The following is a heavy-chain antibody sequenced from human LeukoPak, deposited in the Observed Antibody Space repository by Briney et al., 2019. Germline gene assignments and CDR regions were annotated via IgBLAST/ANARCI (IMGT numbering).Heavy chain of an antibody. J-gene: IGHJ4*02. V-gene: IGHV3-21*01. CDR1: GFTFSSYS. D-gene: IGHD3-10*01. CDR3: ASAYYYGSRTVGAY. CDR2: ISSSSSYI. Sequence: GASLRLSCAATGFTFSSYSMNWVRQAPGKGLEWVSSISSSSSYIYYADSVKGRFTISRDNAKNSLYLQMNSLRAEDTAVYYCASAYYYGSRTVGAYRGQGTLVTVSS.